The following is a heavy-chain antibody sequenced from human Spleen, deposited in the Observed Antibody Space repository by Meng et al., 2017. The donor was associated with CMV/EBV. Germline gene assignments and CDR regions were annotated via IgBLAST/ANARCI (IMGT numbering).Heavy chain of an antibody. CDR1: GGTLSSYT. J-gene: IGHJ2*01. CDR3: ARQPYCSSASCYGNWYSDL. Sequence: SVKVSCKASGGTLSSYTISWVRQAPGQGLEWMGRIMPVLGSANYAQKFLGRVTITADTSTSTAYMEMSSLRSDDTAVYYCARQPYCSSASCYGNWYSDLWGRGTLVTVSS. D-gene: IGHD2-2*01. V-gene: IGHV1-69*02. CDR2: IMPVLGSA.